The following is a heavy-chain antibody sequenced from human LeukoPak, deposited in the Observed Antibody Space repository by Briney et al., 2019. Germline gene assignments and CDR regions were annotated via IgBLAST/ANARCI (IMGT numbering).Heavy chain of an antibody. CDR2: LSYDGSNK. J-gene: IGHJ3*02. CDR3: ARLAYCGGDCPRAFGI. Sequence: GGSLRLSCAASGFTVSSNYMSWVRQAPGKGLEWVTVLSYDGSNKYYADSVKGRFTISRDNAKNSLYLQMNSLRDEDTAVYYCARLAYCGGDCPRAFGIWGQGTMVTVSS. V-gene: IGHV3-30*03. CDR1: GFTVSSNY. D-gene: IGHD2-21*02.